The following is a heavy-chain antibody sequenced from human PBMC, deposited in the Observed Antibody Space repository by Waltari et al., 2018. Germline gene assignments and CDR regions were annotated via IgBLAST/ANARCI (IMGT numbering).Heavy chain of an antibody. D-gene: IGHD3-10*01. Sequence: QVQLVESGGGVVQPGRSRRLSCAASGFTFTTYAMHWFRQAPGKGLEWVAVISYDGSNKYYADSVKGRFTISRDNSKSTLYLQMKSLRTEDTAVYYCARAGITIVRGVLFSQFDYWGQGTLVTVSS. CDR1: GFTFTTYA. CDR3: ARAGITIVRGVLFSQFDY. V-gene: IGHV3-30*01. CDR2: ISYDGSNK. J-gene: IGHJ4*02.